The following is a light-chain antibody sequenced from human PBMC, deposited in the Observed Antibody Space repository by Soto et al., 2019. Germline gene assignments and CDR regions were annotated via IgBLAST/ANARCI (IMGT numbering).Light chain of an antibody. Sequence: EIVLTQSPGTLSLSPGERATLSCMASQSVSSSYLVWYQQKPGQAPRLLIYGASSRATGIPDRFSGSGSGTDFTVTISRLEPQEFAVYYCQQYGSSLGYTFGQGTKLEIK. J-gene: IGKJ2*01. V-gene: IGKV3-20*01. CDR2: GAS. CDR3: QQYGSSLGYT. CDR1: QSVSSSY.